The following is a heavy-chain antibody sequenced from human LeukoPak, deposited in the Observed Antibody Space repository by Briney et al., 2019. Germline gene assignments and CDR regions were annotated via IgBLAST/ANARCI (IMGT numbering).Heavy chain of an antibody. CDR2: IYPGDSDT. V-gene: IGHV5-51*01. J-gene: IGHJ6*02. D-gene: IGHD6-6*01. CDR3: ARQRRSIAARDYYYGMDV. Sequence: GESLQISCKGSGYSFTSCWIGWVRQMPGKGLEWMGIIYPGDSDTRYSPSFQGQVTISADKSISTAYLQWSSLKASDTAMYYCARQRRSIAARDYYYGMDVWGQGTTVTVSS. CDR1: GYSFTSCW.